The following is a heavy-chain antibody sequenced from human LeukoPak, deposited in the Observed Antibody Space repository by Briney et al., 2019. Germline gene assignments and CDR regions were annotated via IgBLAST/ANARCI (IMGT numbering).Heavy chain of an antibody. D-gene: IGHD5-12*01. CDR1: GFTFSNAW. J-gene: IGHJ6*04. Sequence: GGSLRLSCAASGFTFSNAWMSWVRQAPGKGLEWVGRIKSKTDGGTTDCAAPVKGRFTISRDDSKNTLYLQMNSLRAEDTAVYYCARDWATGDIVMDVWGKGTTVTVSS. CDR3: ARDWATGDIVMDV. V-gene: IGHV3-15*01. CDR2: IKSKTDGGTT.